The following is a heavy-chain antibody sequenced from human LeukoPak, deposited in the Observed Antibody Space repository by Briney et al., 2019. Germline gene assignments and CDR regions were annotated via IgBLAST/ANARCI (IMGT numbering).Heavy chain of an antibody. CDR3: ARLSGGIAVFY. V-gene: IGHV3-66*01. D-gene: IGHD6-19*01. J-gene: IGHJ4*02. CDR2: IYSGGST. Sequence: PGGSLRLSCATSGFTVSTNYMSWVRQAPGKGLEWVSVIYSGGSTYYADSVKGRFTISRDNLKNTLYLQMNSLRAEDTAVYYCARLSGGIAVFYWGQGTLVTVSS. CDR1: GFTVSTNY.